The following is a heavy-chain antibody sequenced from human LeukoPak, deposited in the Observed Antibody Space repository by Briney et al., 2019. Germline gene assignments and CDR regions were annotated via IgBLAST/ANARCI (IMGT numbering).Heavy chain of an antibody. V-gene: IGHV4-59*08. Sequence: PSETLSLTCTVSGGSISSYYWSWIRQPPGQGLEWIGYFYYSGSTNYNPSLKSRVTILVDTSKNQFSLKLSSVTAADTPVYYCARHRRYGSGSYYKKYYMDVWGKGTTVTISS. J-gene: IGHJ6*03. CDR3: ARHRRYGSGSYYKKYYMDV. D-gene: IGHD3-10*01. CDR1: GGSISSYY. CDR2: FYYSGST.